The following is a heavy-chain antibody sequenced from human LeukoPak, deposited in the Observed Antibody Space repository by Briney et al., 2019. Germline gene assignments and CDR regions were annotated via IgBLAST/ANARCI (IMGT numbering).Heavy chain of an antibody. J-gene: IGHJ4*02. V-gene: IGHV3-64D*06. D-gene: IGHD6-19*01. CDR2: ISSDDGST. CDR3: VNQISGWVY. Sequence: GGSLRLSCSASGFSFSSLRMHWVRQAPGKGLEYVSGISSDDGSTYYADSVKGRFTISRDNSKITLFLQVSSLRPEDTAVYYCVNQISGWVYWGRGTLVTVST. CDR1: GFSFSSLR.